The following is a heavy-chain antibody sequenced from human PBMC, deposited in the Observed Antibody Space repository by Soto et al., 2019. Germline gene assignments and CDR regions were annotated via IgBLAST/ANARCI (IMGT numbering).Heavy chain of an antibody. CDR3: VRDYYDTSGYPNTFDM. J-gene: IGHJ3*02. V-gene: IGHV3-21*01. Sequence: PXGSLRLSCAASGVTLSRHTMNWVRQAPGKGLEWVSFIGSRTSDIYYAESVKGRFTISRDNAKNSLYLDLTRLRAEDTAVYFCVRDYYDTSGYPNTFDMWGQGTMVTVSS. CDR1: GVTLSRHT. D-gene: IGHD3-22*01. CDR2: IGSRTSDI.